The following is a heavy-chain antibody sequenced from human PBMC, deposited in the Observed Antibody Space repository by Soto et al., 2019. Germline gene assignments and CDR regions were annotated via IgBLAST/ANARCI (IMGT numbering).Heavy chain of an antibody. Sequence: EVQLVESGGGLVQPGGSLRLSCAASGFTFSSYSMNWVRQAPGKGLEWVSYISSSSSTIYYADSVKGRFTISRDNAKNSLYLQMHSLRDEDTAVYYCAREVMDTAMVIWFDPWGQGTLVTVSS. V-gene: IGHV3-48*02. D-gene: IGHD5-18*01. J-gene: IGHJ5*02. CDR2: ISSSSSTI. CDR1: GFTFSSYS. CDR3: AREVMDTAMVIWFDP.